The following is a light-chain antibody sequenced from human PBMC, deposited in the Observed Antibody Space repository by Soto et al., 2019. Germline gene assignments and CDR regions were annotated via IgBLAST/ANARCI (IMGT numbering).Light chain of an antibody. CDR3: QQHAMAPQT. CDR2: GAS. Sequence: EIVLTQSPGTLSSSPGERATLSCRASQSVSSTYLAWYQQKPGQAPRLLIYGASTRSTGMPDRFSGSGSEPAYTHTINSQEPQDLAVYYCQQHAMAPQTVGKGTGVEVK. J-gene: IGKJ1*01. V-gene: IGKV3-20*01. CDR1: QSVSSTY.